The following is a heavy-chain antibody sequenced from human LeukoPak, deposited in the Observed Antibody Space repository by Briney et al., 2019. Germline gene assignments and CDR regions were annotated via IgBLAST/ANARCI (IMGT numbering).Heavy chain of an antibody. CDR3: ARPARIAVAGTLDY. Sequence: PGRSLRLSCAASGFTFSSYGMHWARQAPGKGLEWVAVIWYDGSNKYYADSVKGRFTISRDNSKNTLYLQMNSLRAEDTAVYYCARPARIAVAGTLDYWGQGTLVTVSS. D-gene: IGHD6-19*01. J-gene: IGHJ4*02. CDR2: IWYDGSNK. CDR1: GFTFSSYG. V-gene: IGHV3-33*01.